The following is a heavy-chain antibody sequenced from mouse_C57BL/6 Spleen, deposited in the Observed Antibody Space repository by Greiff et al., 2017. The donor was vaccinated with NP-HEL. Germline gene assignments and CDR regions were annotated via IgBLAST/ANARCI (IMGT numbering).Heavy chain of an antibody. CDR2: IHPNSGST. CDR1: GYTFTSYW. V-gene: IGHV1-64*01. J-gene: IGHJ2*01. Sequence: QVQLQQPGAELVKPGASVKLSCKASGYTFTSYWMHWVKQRPGQGLEWIGMIHPNSGSTNYNEKFKSKATLTVDKSSSTAYMQLSSLTSEDSAVYYCARSRDRAYYCDYWGQGTTLTVSS. D-gene: IGHD3-3*01. CDR3: ARSRDRAYYCDY.